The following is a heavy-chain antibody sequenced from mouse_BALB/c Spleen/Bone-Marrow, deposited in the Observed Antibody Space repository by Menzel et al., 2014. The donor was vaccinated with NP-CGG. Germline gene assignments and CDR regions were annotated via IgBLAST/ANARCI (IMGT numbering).Heavy chain of an antibody. V-gene: IGHV1-7*01. J-gene: IGHJ2*01. D-gene: IGHD1-2*01. CDR3: ARSPHYYDLDY. Sequence: VQLVESGAELAKPGASVKMSCKASGYTFTSYWMHWVKQRPGQGLEWIGYINPSTGYTEYNQKFKDKATLTVDKSSSTAYMQLSSLTSEDPAVYYCARSPHYYDLDYWGQGTTLTVSS. CDR1: GYTFTSYW. CDR2: INPSTGYT.